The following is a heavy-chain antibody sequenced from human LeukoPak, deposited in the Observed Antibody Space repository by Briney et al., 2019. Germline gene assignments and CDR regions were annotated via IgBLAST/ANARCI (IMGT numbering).Heavy chain of an antibody. CDR3: ARGRGRFLEWLTARDYYYYGVDV. D-gene: IGHD3-3*01. V-gene: IGHV1-8*01. CDR2: MNPNSGNT. J-gene: IGHJ6*02. CDR1: GYTFTSYD. Sequence: ASVKVSCKASGYTFTSYDINWVRQATGQGLEWMGWMNPNSGNTGYAQKFQGRVTMTRNTSISTAYMELSSLRSEDTAVYYCARGRGRFLEWLTARDYYYYGVDVWGQGTTVTVSS.